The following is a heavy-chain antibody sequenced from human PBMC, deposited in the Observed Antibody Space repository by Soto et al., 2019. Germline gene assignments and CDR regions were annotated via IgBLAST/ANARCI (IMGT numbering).Heavy chain of an antibody. V-gene: IGHV4-34*01. J-gene: IGHJ4*02. CDR3: AGCYYGWGSYFDY. CDR1: GGSFSGYY. Sequence: PSETLSLTCAVYGGSFSGYYWSWIRQPPGKGLEWIGEINHSGSTNYNPSLKSRVTISVDTSKNQFSLKLSSVTAADTAVYYCAGCYYGWGSYFDYGGQGTLVTVSS. D-gene: IGHD3-10*01. CDR2: INHSGST.